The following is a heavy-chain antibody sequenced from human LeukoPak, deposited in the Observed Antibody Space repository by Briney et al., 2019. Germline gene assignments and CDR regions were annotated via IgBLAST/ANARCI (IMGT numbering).Heavy chain of an antibody. J-gene: IGHJ4*02. CDR3: AKDSVRLVDFDY. Sequence: GGSLRLSCAASGFTFSSYGMHWVRQAPGKGLEWVAVIWYDGSNKYYADSVKGRFTISRDNSKNTLYLQMNSLRAEDTAVYYCAKDSVRLVDFDYWGQGTLVTVSS. D-gene: IGHD2-2*01. CDR2: IWYDGSNK. CDR1: GFTFSSYG. V-gene: IGHV3-33*06.